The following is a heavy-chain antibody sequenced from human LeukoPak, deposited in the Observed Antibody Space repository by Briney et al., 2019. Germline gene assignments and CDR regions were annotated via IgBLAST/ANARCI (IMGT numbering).Heavy chain of an antibody. CDR2: IYWNDDK. J-gene: IGHJ4*02. CDR3: ARSPGVGTGFDY. CDR1: GFSLSTSGVG. V-gene: IGHV2-5*01. D-gene: IGHD1-1*01. Sequence: SGPTLVKPTQTLTLTCTFSGFSLSTSGVGVGCIRQPPVVALQSLAPIYWNDDKRYSPSMKTRLTISRDTSKNQVVLTVTDMDPVDTATYYCARSPGVGTGFDYWGQGSLVTVSS.